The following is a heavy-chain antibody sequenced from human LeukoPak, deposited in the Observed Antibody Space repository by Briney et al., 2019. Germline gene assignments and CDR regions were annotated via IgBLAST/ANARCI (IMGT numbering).Heavy chain of an antibody. CDR3: ARELDYYDSSGYYWGFDY. Sequence: GESLRLSCAASGFTFSSYSMNWVRQAPGKGLEWVSSISSSSSYIYYADSVKGRFTISRDNAKNSLYLQMNSLRGEDTAVYYCARELDYYDSSGYYWGFDYWGQGTLVTVSS. CDR2: ISSSSSYI. V-gene: IGHV3-21*01. J-gene: IGHJ4*02. CDR1: GFTFSSYS. D-gene: IGHD3-22*01.